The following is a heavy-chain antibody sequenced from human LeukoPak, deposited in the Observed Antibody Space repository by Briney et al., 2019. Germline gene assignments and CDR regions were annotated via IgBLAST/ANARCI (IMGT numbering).Heavy chain of an antibody. CDR1: GYTFTSYG. V-gene: IGHV1-18*01. CDR2: ISAYNGNT. J-gene: IGHJ6*02. CDR3: AREPLVSRQPGPSQGRDYYYYYGMDV. Sequence: ASVKVSCKASGYTFTSYGISWVRQAPGQGLEWMGWISAYNGNTNYAQKLQGRVTMTRDTSTSTVYMELSSLRSEDTAVYYCAREPLVSRQPGPSQGRDYYYYYGMDVWGQGTTVTVSS. D-gene: IGHD6-6*01.